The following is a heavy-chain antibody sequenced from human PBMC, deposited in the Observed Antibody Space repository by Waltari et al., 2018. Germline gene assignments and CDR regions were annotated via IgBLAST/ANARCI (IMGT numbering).Heavy chain of an antibody. D-gene: IGHD5-18*01. CDR3: AREGLVDTAMVTFFDI. Sequence: EVQLVESGGGLVQPGGSLRLSCAASGFTFSSSWMHWVRQAPGKGLVWVSRINSDGSSTSYADSVKGRFTISRDNAKNTLYLQMNSLRAEDTAVYYCAREGLVDTAMVTFFDIWGQGTMVTVSS. CDR2: INSDGSST. V-gene: IGHV3-74*01. CDR1: GFTFSSSW. J-gene: IGHJ3*02.